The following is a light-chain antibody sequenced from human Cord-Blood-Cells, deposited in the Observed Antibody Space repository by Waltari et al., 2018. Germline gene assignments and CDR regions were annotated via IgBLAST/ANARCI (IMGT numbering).Light chain of an antibody. CDR3: CSYAGCSTWV. Sequence: QSALTQPASVSGSPGQSITISCTGTSSDVGSYNLVSWYQQHPVKAPKLMIYEGSKRPSGFSNRFAGSKSGNTASLTISGLQSEDEADYYCCSYAGCSTWVFDGGTKLTVL. J-gene: IGLJ3*02. CDR1: SSDVGSYNL. V-gene: IGLV2-23*01. CDR2: EGS.